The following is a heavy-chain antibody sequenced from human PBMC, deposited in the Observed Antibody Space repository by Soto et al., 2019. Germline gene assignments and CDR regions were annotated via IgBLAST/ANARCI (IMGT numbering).Heavy chain of an antibody. D-gene: IGHD3-3*01. Sequence: GGSLRLSCAASGFAFSSYGMHWVRQAPGKGLGWVAVIWYDGSNKYYADSVKGRFTISRDTPKKTLYLQMNSLRVEDTAKYYCAKGFRSLEWYSLAPFDYWGQGALVTVSS. CDR1: GFAFSSYG. V-gene: IGHV3-33*06. J-gene: IGHJ4*02. CDR3: AKGFRSLEWYSLAPFDY. CDR2: IWYDGSNK.